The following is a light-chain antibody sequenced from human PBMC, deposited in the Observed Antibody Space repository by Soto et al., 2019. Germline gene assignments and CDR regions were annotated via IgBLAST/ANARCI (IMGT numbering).Light chain of an antibody. V-gene: IGKV1-5*03. CDR1: ESISPS. CDR2: KAS. Sequence: DIQMTKSPSSLSASVGDRVTITCRASESISPSLAWYQQKPDTAPKLRIYKASALESGVPSRFSFSGSGSEFTLTISILHFEDLAIDYCQDYRDWPTWTFGRGTKVDI. J-gene: IGKJ1*01. CDR3: QDYRDWPTWT.